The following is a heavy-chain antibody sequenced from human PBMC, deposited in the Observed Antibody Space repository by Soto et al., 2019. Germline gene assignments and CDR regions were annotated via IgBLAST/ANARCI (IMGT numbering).Heavy chain of an antibody. Sequence: GASVKVSCKASGYTLSTHAMHWVRQAPGRSLEWMGWINAGNDNTKYSQRLQDRVTIIRDTSASTVYMELSSLRSEDTAVYYCARDQYYNIWSGYYMGTPFDYWGQGTQVTVSS. CDR2: INAGNDNT. J-gene: IGHJ4*02. D-gene: IGHD3-3*01. CDR3: ARDQYYNIWSGYYMGTPFDY. CDR1: GYTLSTHA. V-gene: IGHV1-3*01.